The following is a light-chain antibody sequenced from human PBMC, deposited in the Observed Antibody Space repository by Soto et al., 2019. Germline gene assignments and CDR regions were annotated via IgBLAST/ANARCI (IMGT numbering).Light chain of an antibody. V-gene: IGKV3-15*01. CDR1: QSVSSN. CDR2: GAS. CDR3: QHYNNWPPWT. Sequence: DIVMTQSPATLSVSPGERATLSCRASQSVSSNLAWYQQEPGQAPRLLICGASTRATGIPARFSGSGSGTDFTLTISSLQSEDFAVYYCQHYNNWPPWTFGQGTKVEIK. J-gene: IGKJ1*01.